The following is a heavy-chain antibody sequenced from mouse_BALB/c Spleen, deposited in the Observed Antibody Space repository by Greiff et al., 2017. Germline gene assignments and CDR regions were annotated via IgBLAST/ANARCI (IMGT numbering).Heavy chain of an antibody. CDR1: GFTFSSYY. CDR3: ARRYGNPWYFDV. CDR2: INSNGGST. Sequence: DVMLVESGGGLVKLGGSLKLSCAASGFTFSSYYMSWVRQTPEKRLELVAAINSNGGSTYYPDTVKGRFTISRDNAKNTLYLQMSSLKSEDTALYYCARRYGNPWYFDVWGAGTTVTVSS. D-gene: IGHD2-1*01. V-gene: IGHV5-6-2*01. J-gene: IGHJ1*01.